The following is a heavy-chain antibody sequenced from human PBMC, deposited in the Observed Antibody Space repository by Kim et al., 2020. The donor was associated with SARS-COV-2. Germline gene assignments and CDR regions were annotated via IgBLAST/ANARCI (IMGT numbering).Heavy chain of an antibody. V-gene: IGHV3-23*01. CDR2: IRGGGTTR. J-gene: IGHJ3*01. Sequence: GGSLRLSCAASGFTFSNFAMSWVRQAPGKGLEWVSVIRGGGTTRFYADSVTGRFTISRDNSRKTLFLQLNSLRAEDTAVYYCAKCSSSYGNDAFDVWGQGTIVTVSS. CDR1: GFTFSNFA. D-gene: IGHD3-16*01. CDR3: AKCSSSYGNDAFDV.